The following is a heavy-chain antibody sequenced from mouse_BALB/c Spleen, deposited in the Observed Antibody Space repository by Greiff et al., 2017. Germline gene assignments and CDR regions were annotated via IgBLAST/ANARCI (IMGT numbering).Heavy chain of an antibody. CDR2: IDPFNGGT. CDR1: GYSFTSYY. J-gene: IGHJ4*01. D-gene: IGHD2-2*01. CDR3: ARFPYGYGSY. V-gene: IGHV1S135*01. Sequence: VQLKQSGPELMKPGASVKISCKASGYSFTSYYMHWVKQSHGKSLEWIGYIDPFNGGTSYNQKFKGKATLTVDKSSSTAYMHLSSLTSEDSAVYYCARFPYGYGSYWGQGTSVTVSS.